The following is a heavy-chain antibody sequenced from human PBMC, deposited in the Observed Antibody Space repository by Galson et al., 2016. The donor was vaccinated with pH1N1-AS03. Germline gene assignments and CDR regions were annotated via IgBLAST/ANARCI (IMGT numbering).Heavy chain of an antibody. CDR3: AREPGGSTQGEY. J-gene: IGHJ4*02. CDR2: IYGGGDT. D-gene: IGHD3-16*01. CDR1: GFTINNNY. V-gene: IGHV3-53*01. Sequence: SLRLSCAASGFTINNNYMSWVRQAPGKGLEWVSVIYGGGDTFYADSVKGRFTISRDNSKNTVYLQVNSLGVEDTAVYYCAREPGGSTQGEYGGQGTLVTVSS.